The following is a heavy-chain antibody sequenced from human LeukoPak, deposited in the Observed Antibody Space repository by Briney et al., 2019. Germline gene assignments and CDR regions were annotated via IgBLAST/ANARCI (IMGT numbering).Heavy chain of an antibody. D-gene: IGHD3-9*01. J-gene: IGHJ4*02. Sequence: GGSLRLSCAASGFTFSSYGMHWVRQAPGKGLEWVAFIRYDGSNKYYADSVKGRFTIARDNSKNTLYLQMNSLRAEDTAVYYCAKDHYDILTGYSPLGYWGQGTLVTVSS. CDR2: IRYDGSNK. CDR3: AKDHYDILTGYSPLGY. CDR1: GFTFSSYG. V-gene: IGHV3-30*02.